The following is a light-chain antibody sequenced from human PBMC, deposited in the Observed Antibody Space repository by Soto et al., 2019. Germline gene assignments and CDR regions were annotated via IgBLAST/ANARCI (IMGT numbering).Light chain of an antibody. CDR2: GAS. Sequence: EIGMTQSPATLSVSPGERATLSSRASQSVNIDLAWYQQTPGQAPRLLIFGASSRATGIPARFSGSGSGTEFNLTISSLQSEDFAVYFCQQYDDWLRLTFGGGTKVDIK. V-gene: IGKV3D-15*01. CDR1: QSVNID. J-gene: IGKJ4*01. CDR3: QQYDDWLRLT.